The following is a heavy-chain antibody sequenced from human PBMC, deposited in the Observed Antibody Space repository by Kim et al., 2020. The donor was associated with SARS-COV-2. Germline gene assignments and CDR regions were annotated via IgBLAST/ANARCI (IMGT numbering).Heavy chain of an antibody. Sequence: SQTLSLTCAISGDSVSSNSAAWNWIRQSPSRGLEWLGRAYYRSEWFYDYAVFLKGRITINPDTSRNRFSLQLKSVTPEDTAVYYCARVERSGGPYNWFDSWGQGTLVTVSS. D-gene: IGHD3-10*01. CDR1: GDSVSSNSAA. CDR3: ARVERSGGPYNWFDS. J-gene: IGHJ5*01. CDR2: AYYRSEWFY. V-gene: IGHV6-1*01.